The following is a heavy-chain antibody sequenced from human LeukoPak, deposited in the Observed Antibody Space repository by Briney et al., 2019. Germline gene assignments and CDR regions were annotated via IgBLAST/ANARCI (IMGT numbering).Heavy chain of an antibody. D-gene: IGHD2-21*01. CDR1: RFTFSNYA. Sequence: PGGSLRLSCAASRFTFSNYAMSWVRQAPGKGLEWVSGISGSGANTYHADSVKGRFTISRDNSKNTLYVQMNSLRAEDTAVYYCATEKGDSPDYWGQGTLVTVSS. CDR2: ISGSGANT. J-gene: IGHJ4*02. V-gene: IGHV3-23*01. CDR3: ATEKGDSPDY.